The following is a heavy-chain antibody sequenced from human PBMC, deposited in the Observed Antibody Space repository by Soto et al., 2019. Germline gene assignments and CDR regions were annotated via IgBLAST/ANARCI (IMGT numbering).Heavy chain of an antibody. Sequence: EVQLLESGGGLVQPGGSLRLSCAASGFTFSSYAMSWVRQAPGKGLEWVSAISGTGGTTYYADSVKGRFTIPRDNSRNTLHQQMNSLRAEDTAIYYCAKFFVETGGSSGWPWSFHFWGQGTLVTVSS. CDR1: GFTFSSYA. CDR2: ISGTGGTT. D-gene: IGHD6-25*01. J-gene: IGHJ4*02. V-gene: IGHV3-23*01. CDR3: AKFFVETGGSSGWPWSFHF.